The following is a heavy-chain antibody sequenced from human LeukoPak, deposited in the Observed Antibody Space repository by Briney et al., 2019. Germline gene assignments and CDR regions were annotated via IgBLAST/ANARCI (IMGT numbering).Heavy chain of an antibody. CDR3: ARDYRGYRAPYYFDN. V-gene: IGHV3-7*01. D-gene: IGHD2-15*01. CDR1: GFTFSSYW. Sequence: GGSLRLSCAASGFTFSSYWMSWVRQAPGKGLEWVANIKQDGSEKYYVDSVKGRFTISRDNAKNSLYLQMNSLRAEDTAVYYCARDYRGYRAPYYFDNWGQGTLVTVSS. CDR2: IKQDGSEK. J-gene: IGHJ4*02.